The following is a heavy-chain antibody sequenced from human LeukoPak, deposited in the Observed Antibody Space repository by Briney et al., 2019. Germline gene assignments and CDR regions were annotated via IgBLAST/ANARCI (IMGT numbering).Heavy chain of an antibody. CDR2: INPSGGST. CDR1: GYTFTSYY. J-gene: IGHJ3*02. D-gene: IGHD2-21*02. V-gene: IGHV1-46*01. Sequence: ASVKVSCKASGYTFTSYYMHWVRQAPGQGLEWMGIINPSGGSTGYAQKFQGRVTMTRDTSTSTVYMELSSLRSEDTAVYYCARDMRAYCGGDCYPRRTHDAFDIWGQGTMVTVSS. CDR3: ARDMRAYCGGDCYPRRTHDAFDI.